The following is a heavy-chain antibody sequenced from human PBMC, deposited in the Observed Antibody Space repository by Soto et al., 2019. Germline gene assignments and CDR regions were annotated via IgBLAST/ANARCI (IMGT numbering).Heavy chain of an antibody. Sequence: SVKVSCKASGGTFSSYTISWVRQAPGQGLEWMGRIIPILGIANYAQKFQGRVTITADKSTSTAYMELSSLRSEDTAVYYCATPGTYYYDSSGYLAYWGQGTLVTVS. CDR2: IIPILGIA. CDR3: ATPGTYYYDSSGYLAY. V-gene: IGHV1-69*02. CDR1: GGTFSSYT. D-gene: IGHD3-22*01. J-gene: IGHJ4*02.